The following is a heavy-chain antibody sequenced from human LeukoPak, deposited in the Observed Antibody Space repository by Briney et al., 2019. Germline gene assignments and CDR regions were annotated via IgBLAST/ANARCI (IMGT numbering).Heavy chain of an antibody. V-gene: IGHV4-39*07. CDR1: GDSISSSNCY. CDR3: ARGAGWYNY. CDR2: IYYSGST. J-gene: IGHJ4*02. D-gene: IGHD6-19*01. Sequence: PSETLSLTCTVSGDSISSSNCYWGWIRQPPGKGLEWIGYIYYSGSTNYNPSLKSRVTISVDTSKKEFSLRLSSVTAADTAVYYCARGAGWYNYWGQGILVTVSS.